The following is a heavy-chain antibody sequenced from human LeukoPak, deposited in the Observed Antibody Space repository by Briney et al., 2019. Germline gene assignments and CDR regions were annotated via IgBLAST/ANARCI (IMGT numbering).Heavy chain of an antibody. J-gene: IGHJ4*02. D-gene: IGHD6-13*01. CDR3: ARLMGMYSSSWPFDY. CDR1: GFTFSSYS. CDR2: ISSSSNTI. Sequence: GGSPRLSCAASGFTFSSYSMNWVRQAPGRGLEWVSYISSSSNTIYYADSVKGRFTISRDNAKNSLYLQVNSLRAEDTAVYYCARLMGMYSSSWPFDYWGQGTLVTVCS. V-gene: IGHV3-48*01.